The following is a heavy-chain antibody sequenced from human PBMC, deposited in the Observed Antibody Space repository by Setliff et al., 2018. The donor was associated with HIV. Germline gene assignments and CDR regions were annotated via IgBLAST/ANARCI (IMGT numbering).Heavy chain of an antibody. D-gene: IGHD3-16*02. V-gene: IGHV4-4*07. CDR3: ARDRGDRDRDYWYFDL. J-gene: IGHJ2*01. CDR1: GGSISSYY. Sequence: PSETLSLTCTVSGGSISSYYWSWIRQPAGKGLEWIGRIYTSGSTNYNPSLKSRVTMSVDTPKNQFSLKLSSVTAADTAVYYCARDRGDRDRDYWYFDLWGRGTLVTAPQ. CDR2: IYTSGST.